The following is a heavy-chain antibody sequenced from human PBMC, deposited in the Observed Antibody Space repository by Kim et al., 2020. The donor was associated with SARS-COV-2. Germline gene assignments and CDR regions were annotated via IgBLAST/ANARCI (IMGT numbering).Heavy chain of an antibody. CDR1: GGTFSSYA. CDR3: ARENLGKGIYYYGSVSQTYYGMDV. D-gene: IGHD3-10*01. Sequence: SVKVSCKASGGTFSSYAISWVRQAPGQGLEWMGGIIPIFGTANYAQKFQGRVTITADESTSTAYMELSSLRSEDTAVYYCARENLGKGIYYYGSVSQTYYGMDVWGQGTTVTVSS. V-gene: IGHV1-69*13. CDR2: IIPIFGTA. J-gene: IGHJ6*02.